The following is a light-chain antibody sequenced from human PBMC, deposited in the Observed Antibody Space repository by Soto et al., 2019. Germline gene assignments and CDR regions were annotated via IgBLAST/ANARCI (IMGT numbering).Light chain of an antibody. CDR3: AAWDDSVNDV. V-gene: IGLV1-44*01. J-gene: IGLJ2*01. CDR2: SNN. CDR1: SSNIGSNP. Sequence: QSVLTQPPSASGTPGQRVTISCSGSSSNIGSNPVNWYQQLPATAPKLLIYSNNQRPSGVPDRVSDSKSGTSASLAISGAQYEDEDDYYCAAWDDSVNDVFGGGTKLTVL.